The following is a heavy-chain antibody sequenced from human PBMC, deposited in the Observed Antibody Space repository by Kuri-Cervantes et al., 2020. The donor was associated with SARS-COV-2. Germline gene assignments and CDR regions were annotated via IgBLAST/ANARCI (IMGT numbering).Heavy chain of an antibody. J-gene: IGHJ3*02. D-gene: IGHD3-22*01. V-gene: IGHV3-53*01. Sequence: LSLTWAASGFTVSSNYMSWVRQAPGKGLEWVSVIYSGGSTYYADSVKGRFTISRDNSKNTLYLQMNSLRAEDTAVYYCAREAYNYYYDSSGYLLGGAFDIWGQGTMVTVSS. CDR2: IYSGGST. CDR1: GFTVSSNY. CDR3: AREAYNYYYDSSGYLLGGAFDI.